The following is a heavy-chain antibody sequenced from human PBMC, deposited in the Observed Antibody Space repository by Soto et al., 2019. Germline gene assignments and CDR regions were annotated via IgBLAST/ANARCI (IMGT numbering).Heavy chain of an antibody. D-gene: IGHD1-26*01. J-gene: IGHJ4*02. CDR3: ARVGATAEFDH. Sequence: KPSETLSLTCTVSGGSITTYYWSWIRQPPGKRLQWIGYMSFVGRTDYNPSLKSRVTISGDTSKNQFSLNLTSVTAADTAVYFCARVGATAEFDHWGRGSLVTVSS. CDR1: GGSITTYY. CDR2: MSFVGRT. V-gene: IGHV4-59*01.